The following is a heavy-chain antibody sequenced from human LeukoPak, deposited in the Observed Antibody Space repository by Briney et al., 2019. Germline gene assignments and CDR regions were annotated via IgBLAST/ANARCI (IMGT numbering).Heavy chain of an antibody. CDR2: IYAGRNI. J-gene: IGHJ4*02. CDR3: ARRTRYSSSSRIDY. D-gene: IGHD6-6*01. Sequence: SETLSLTCTVSGGSSSNYYWSWIRQPAGEGLEWIGRIYAGRNIIYNPSLKSRVTISVDTSKNQFSLKLSSVTAADTAVYYCARRTRYSSSSRIDYWGQGTLVTVSS. CDR1: GGSSSNYY. V-gene: IGHV4-4*07.